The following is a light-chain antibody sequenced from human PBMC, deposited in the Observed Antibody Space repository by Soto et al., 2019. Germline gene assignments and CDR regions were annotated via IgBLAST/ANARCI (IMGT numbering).Light chain of an antibody. CDR3: QQYGTSPYS. J-gene: IGKJ2*03. V-gene: IGKV3-20*01. Sequence: VLTQSPGTRSLSPGDSATLSCRASQSNSGDYLAWYQQKPGQAPRLLIYGASSRAYGIPDRFSGSGSGTDFTLTVRRLEPDDFAVYYCQQYGTSPYSFAQGTKLEVK. CDR1: QSNSGDY. CDR2: GAS.